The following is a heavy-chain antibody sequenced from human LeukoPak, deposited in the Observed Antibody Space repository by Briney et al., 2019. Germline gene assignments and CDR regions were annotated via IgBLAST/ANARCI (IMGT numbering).Heavy chain of an antibody. V-gene: IGHV3-7*01. J-gene: IGHJ4*02. CDR3: GRDQTPFY. CDR1: GFTFSSYW. D-gene: IGHD2-15*01. CDR2: IKHDGSED. Sequence: PGGSLRLSCAASGFTFSSYWMTWVRQAPGKGLEWVATIKHDGSEDCYLDSVKGRFTISRDNAKSSMWLQMSSLRAEDTAVYYCGRDQTPFYWGQGSLVTVSS.